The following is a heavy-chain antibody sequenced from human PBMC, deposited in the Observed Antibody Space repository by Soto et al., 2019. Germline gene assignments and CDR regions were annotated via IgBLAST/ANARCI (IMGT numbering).Heavy chain of an antibody. D-gene: IGHD1-26*01. CDR3: AREDILGARSFDY. CDR1: GFTFSGYS. CDR2: ISSLSSPR. J-gene: IGHJ4*02. Sequence: GGSLRLSCPASGFTFSGYSMNWVRLAPGKALEWVSYISSLSSPRYYAESVEGRFIISRDNAKNSLYLQMNSLRDEDTAVYFCAREDILGARSFDYWGQGALVTVS. V-gene: IGHV3-48*02.